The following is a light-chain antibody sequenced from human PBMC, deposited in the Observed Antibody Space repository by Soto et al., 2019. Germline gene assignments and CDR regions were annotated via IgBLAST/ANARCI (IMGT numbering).Light chain of an antibody. J-gene: IGKJ1*01. Sequence: DIQLTQSPSFLSASVGDRVIITCRASQDIASYLAWYQQKPGKAPKLLIYAASTLQSGVPSRFSGSGSGTEFTLTISSLQPEDFATYYCQQIKNYPWTFGQGTKVEIK. CDR3: QQIKNYPWT. V-gene: IGKV1-9*01. CDR2: AAS. CDR1: QDIASY.